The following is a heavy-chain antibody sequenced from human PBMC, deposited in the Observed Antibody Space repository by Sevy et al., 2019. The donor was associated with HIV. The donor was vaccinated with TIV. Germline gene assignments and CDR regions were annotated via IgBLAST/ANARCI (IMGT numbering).Heavy chain of an antibody. CDR3: AKDVY. J-gene: IGHJ4*02. CDR2: IKEDGSEK. Sequence: GGSLRLSCAASGFTFSTHWMSWVRQGPGKGLEWVPNIKEDGSEKYYVDSVKGRFTISGDNAKNSLFLQMNSLRAEDTAVYYCAKDVYWGQGTLVTVSS. CDR1: GFTFSTHW. V-gene: IGHV3-7*03.